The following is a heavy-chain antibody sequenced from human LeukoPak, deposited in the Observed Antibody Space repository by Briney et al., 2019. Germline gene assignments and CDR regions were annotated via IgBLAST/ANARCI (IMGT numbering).Heavy chain of an antibody. J-gene: IGHJ6*03. CDR1: GGSISTSNYY. V-gene: IGHV4-61*02. Sequence: SETLSLTCTVSGGSISTSNYYWSWIRQPAGKGLEWIGRIYTSGSTNYNPSLKSRVTISVDTSKNQFSLRPNSVTAADTAVYYCARGESSSSPLYYYYYYMDVWGKGTTVTVSS. CDR2: IYTSGST. D-gene: IGHD6-6*01. CDR3: ARGESSSSPLYYYYYYMDV.